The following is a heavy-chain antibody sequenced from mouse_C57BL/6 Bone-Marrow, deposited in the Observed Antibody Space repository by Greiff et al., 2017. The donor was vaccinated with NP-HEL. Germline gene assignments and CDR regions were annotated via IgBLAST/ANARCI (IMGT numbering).Heavy chain of an antibody. CDR3: ARAYHGNYDY. CDR1: GFTFSSYA. CDR2: ISDGGSYT. D-gene: IGHD2-3*01. Sequence: EVMLVESGGGLVKPGGSLKLSCAASGFTFSSYAMSWVRQTPEKRLEWVATISDGGSYTYYPDKVKGRFTIYRDNAKNNLYLQMSHLKSEDTAMYYCARAYHGNYDYWGQGTTLTVSS. J-gene: IGHJ2*01. V-gene: IGHV5-4*03.